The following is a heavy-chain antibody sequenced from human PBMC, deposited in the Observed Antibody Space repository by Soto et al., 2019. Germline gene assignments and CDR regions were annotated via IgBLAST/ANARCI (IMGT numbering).Heavy chain of an antibody. D-gene: IGHD6-6*01. CDR1: GFTFSSYS. CDR2: ISSSSSYI. CDR3: ARFKYSSSRPFAP. V-gene: IGHV3-21*01. Sequence: GGSLRLSCAASGFTFSSYSMNWVRQAPGKGLEWVSSISSSSSYIYYADSVKGRFTISRDNAKNSLYLQMNSLRAEDTAVYYCARFKYSSSRPFAPGGKGTLVTVSS. J-gene: IGHJ5*02.